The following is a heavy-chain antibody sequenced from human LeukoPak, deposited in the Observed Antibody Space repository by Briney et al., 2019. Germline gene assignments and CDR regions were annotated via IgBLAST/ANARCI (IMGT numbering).Heavy chain of an antibody. D-gene: IGHD3-9*01. CDR1: GYTFTNYY. J-gene: IGHJ3*02. CDR2: IYPSVGSI. Sequence: ASVKVSCKASGYTFTNYYIHSVRQAPGPGLEWLGKIYPSVGSINYAQKFQGRVTMTREMSTTTVYMELSSLRSEDTAVYYCERVQSPSYYDILSGIYDAFDIWGQGTMVTVSS. V-gene: IGHV1-46*01. CDR3: ERVQSPSYYDILSGIYDAFDI.